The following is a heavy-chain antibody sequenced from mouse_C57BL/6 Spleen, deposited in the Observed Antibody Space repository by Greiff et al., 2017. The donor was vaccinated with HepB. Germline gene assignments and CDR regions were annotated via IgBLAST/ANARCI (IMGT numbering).Heavy chain of an antibody. Sequence: QVQLQQSGPGLVQPSQSLSITCTVSGFSLTSYGVHWVRQSPGKGLEWLGVIWSGGSTDYNAAFISRLSISKDNSKSQVFFKMNSLQADDTAIYYCGGYHWYFDVWGTGTTVTVSS. V-gene: IGHV2-2*01. J-gene: IGHJ1*03. CDR1: GFSLTSYG. CDR2: IWSGGST. CDR3: GGYHWYFDV. D-gene: IGHD2-2*01.